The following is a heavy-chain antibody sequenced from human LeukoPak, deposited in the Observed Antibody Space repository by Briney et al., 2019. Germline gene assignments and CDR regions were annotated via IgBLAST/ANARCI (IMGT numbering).Heavy chain of an antibody. CDR1: GFTFDTYG. J-gene: IGHJ4*02. CDR3: AKGYSLGGFDS. V-gene: IGHV3-23*01. CDR2: LNGSGGST. D-gene: IGHD5-18*01. Sequence: GGSLRLSCAASGFTFDTYGMHWVRQAPGKGLEWVSGLNGSGGSTFYADSVKGRFTISRDNSQNTVYLQMNSLRVEDTAVYYCAKGYSLGGFDSWGQGTLLIVSS.